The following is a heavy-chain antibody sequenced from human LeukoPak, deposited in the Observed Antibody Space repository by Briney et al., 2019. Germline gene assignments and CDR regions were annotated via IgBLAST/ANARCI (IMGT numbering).Heavy chain of an antibody. J-gene: IGHJ6*01. CDR3: AKGWIVRTIGDMDI. Sequence: PGGALLLSCSAPRFTFITYAMGSVRQAPGKGLEWVSRSSVNGVTTYYAASVKGRSTTSTDNSKSTPYLEMNSLGAGDTTVYSCAKGWIVRTIGDMDIWGEGATVTVSS. V-gene: IGHV3-23*01. D-gene: IGHD5-12*01. CDR2: SSVNGVTT. CDR1: RFTFITYA.